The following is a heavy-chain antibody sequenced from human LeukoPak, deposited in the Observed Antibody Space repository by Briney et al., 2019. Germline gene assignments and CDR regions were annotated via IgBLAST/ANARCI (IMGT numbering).Heavy chain of an antibody. CDR1: GFTFSSYA. CDR2: ISGDGGRT. CDR3: AKDLTSVYDAFNI. Sequence: PGGSLRLSCAASGFTFSSYAMSWVRQAPGKGLEWVSLISGDGGRTFYADSVKGRFTISRDNSKKSLYLQMNSLRTEDTALYYCAKDLTSVYDAFNIWGQGTMVTVSS. V-gene: IGHV3-43*02. J-gene: IGHJ3*02.